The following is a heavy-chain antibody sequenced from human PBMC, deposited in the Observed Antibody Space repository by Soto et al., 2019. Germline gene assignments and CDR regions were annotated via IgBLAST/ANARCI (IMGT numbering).Heavy chain of an antibody. CDR3: AREEFEDGRGHFDY. CDR1: GFTSSTSV. V-gene: IGHV3-30-3*01. J-gene: IGHJ4*02. Sequence: QVQLVESGGGVVQPGGSLRLSCAASGFTSSTSVMHWVRQAPGKGLEWMAIISYGGVNKYYADSVKGRFTISRDISESTLYLQMNSLRTEDTAVYYCAREEFEDGRGHFDYWGQGTLVSVSS. D-gene: IGHD3-22*01. CDR2: ISYGGVNK.